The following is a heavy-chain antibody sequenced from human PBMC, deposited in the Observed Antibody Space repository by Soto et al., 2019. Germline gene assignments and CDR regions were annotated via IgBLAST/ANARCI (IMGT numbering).Heavy chain of an antibody. V-gene: IGHV3-74*01. CDR3: ARDGASCGGDCYSRWYFDL. Sequence: EVQLVESGGGLVQPGGSLRLSCEASGLTFSNYWMHWVRQAPGKGLVWVSRIHRDGTSTSYADSVKGRFTISRDNATNTLYLKMNSLRAEDTAVYYCARDGASCGGDCYSRWYFDLWGRCTPVTVSS. J-gene: IGHJ2*01. D-gene: IGHD2-21*02. CDR2: IHRDGTST. CDR1: GLTFSNYW.